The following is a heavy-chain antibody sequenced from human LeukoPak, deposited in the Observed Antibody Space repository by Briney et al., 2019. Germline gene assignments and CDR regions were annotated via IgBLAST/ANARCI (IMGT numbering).Heavy chain of an antibody. V-gene: IGHV1-24*01. CDR2: FDPEDGET. Sequence: ASVKVSCKVSGYTLTELSMHWVRQAPGKGLEWMGGFDPEDGETFYAQKFQGRVTMTTDTSTSTAYMELRSLTSADTAVYYCARLAQHRYYYDSSAYRYCFDYWGQGTLVTVSS. D-gene: IGHD3-22*01. J-gene: IGHJ4*02. CDR1: GYTLTELS. CDR3: ARLAQHRYYYDSSAYRYCFDY.